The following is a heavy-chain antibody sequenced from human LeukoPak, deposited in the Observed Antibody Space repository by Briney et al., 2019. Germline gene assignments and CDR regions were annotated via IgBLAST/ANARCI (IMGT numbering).Heavy chain of an antibody. Sequence: QSGGSLRLSCAASEFSVGSNYMTWVRQAPGKGLEWVSLIYSGGSTYYADSVKGRFTISRDNSKNTLYLQMNSLRAEDTAVYYCARRREQVSFISRRKDQSFDYWGQGTLVTVSS. CDR2: IYSGGST. D-gene: IGHD1-14*01. V-gene: IGHV3-66*01. CDR3: ARRREQVSFISRRKDQSFDY. CDR1: EFSVGSNY. J-gene: IGHJ4*02.